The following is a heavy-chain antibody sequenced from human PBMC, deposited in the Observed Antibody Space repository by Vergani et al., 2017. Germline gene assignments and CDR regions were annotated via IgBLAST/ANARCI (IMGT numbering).Heavy chain of an antibody. J-gene: IGHJ4*02. CDR3: AREEDIVVVPAAMSLDY. CDR1: GFTFSSYA. CDR2: ISYDGSNK. Sequence: QVQLVESGGGVVQPVRSLRLSCAASGFTFSSYAMHWVRQAPGKGLEWVAVISYDGSNKYYADSVKGRFTISRDNSKNTLYLQMNSLRAEDTAVYYCAREEDIVVVPAAMSLDYWGQGTLVTVSS. V-gene: IGHV3-30-3*01. D-gene: IGHD2-2*01.